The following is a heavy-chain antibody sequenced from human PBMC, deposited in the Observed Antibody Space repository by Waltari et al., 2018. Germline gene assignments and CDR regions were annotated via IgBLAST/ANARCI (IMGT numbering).Heavy chain of an antibody. CDR3: ARQGYDSTPVIVGCFDY. CDR1: GGSLSSSSYY. CDR2: IYYSGST. V-gene: IGHV4-39*01. D-gene: IGHD3-22*01. J-gene: IGHJ4*02. Sequence: QLQLQESGPGLVKPSETLSLTCTVSGGSLSSSSYYWGWIRQPPGKGLEWIGSIYYSGSTYYNPSLKSRVTISVDTSKNQFSLKLSSVTAADTAVYYCARQGYDSTPVIVGCFDYWGQGTLVTVSS.